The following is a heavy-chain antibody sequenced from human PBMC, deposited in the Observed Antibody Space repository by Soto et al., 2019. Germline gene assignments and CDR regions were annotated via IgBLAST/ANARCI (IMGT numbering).Heavy chain of an antibody. J-gene: IGHJ5*02. CDR3: ARGGPSITMVRGVITPVSNWFDP. Sequence: SETLSLTCAVYGGSFSGYYWSWIRQPPGKGLEWIGEINHSGSTNYNPSLKSRVTISVDTSKNQFSLKLSSVTAADTAVYYCARGGPSITMVRGVITPVSNWFDPWGQGTLVTVSS. CDR1: GGSFSGYY. V-gene: IGHV4-34*01. CDR2: INHSGST. D-gene: IGHD3-10*01.